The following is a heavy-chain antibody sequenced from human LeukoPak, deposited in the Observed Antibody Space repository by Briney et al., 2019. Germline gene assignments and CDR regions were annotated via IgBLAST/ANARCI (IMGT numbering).Heavy chain of an antibody. CDR3: AKDLIVGATSLGY. CDR1: GFTFSSYG. Sequence: AGGSLRLSCAASGFTFSSYGMHWVRQAPGKGLEWVAFIRYDGSNKYYADSVKGRFTISRDNSKNTLYLQMNSLRAEDTAVYYCAKDLIVGATSLGYWGQGTLVTVSS. J-gene: IGHJ4*02. CDR2: IRYDGSNK. V-gene: IGHV3-30*02. D-gene: IGHD1-26*01.